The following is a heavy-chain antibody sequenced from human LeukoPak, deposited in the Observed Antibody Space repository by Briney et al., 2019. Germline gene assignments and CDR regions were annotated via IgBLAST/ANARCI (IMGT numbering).Heavy chain of an antibody. V-gene: IGHV1-18*01. CDR3: ARDREITFPSGILEWLLSPSRDFDY. D-gene: IGHD3-3*01. Sequence: ASVKVSCKASGYTFTSYGISWVRQAPGQGLERMGWISAYNGNTNYAQKLQGRVTMTTDTSTSTAYMELRSLRSDDTAVYYCARDREITFPSGILEWLLSPSRDFDYWGQGTLVTVSS. CDR1: GYTFTSYG. CDR2: ISAYNGNT. J-gene: IGHJ4*02.